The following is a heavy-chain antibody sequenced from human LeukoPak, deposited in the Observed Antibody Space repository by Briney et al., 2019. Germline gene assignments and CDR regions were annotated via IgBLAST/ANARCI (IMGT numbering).Heavy chain of an antibody. D-gene: IGHD4-11*01. Sequence: SGGSLRLSCAASRFTFSSYGMSWVRQAPGKGLEWVSVIYSGGSPYYADSVKGRFTISRDNSKNTLYLQMNSLRAEDTAVYYCARVVDHDYSDYYLDYWGQGTLVTVSS. V-gene: IGHV3-53*01. CDR2: IYSGGSP. CDR3: ARVVDHDYSDYYLDY. CDR1: RFTFSSYG. J-gene: IGHJ4*02.